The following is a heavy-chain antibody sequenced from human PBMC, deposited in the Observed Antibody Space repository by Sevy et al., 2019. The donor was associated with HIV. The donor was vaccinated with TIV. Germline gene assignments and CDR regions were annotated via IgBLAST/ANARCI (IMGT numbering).Heavy chain of an antibody. Sequence: ASVKVSCKVSGYTLTELSMHWVRQAPGKGLEWMGGFDPEDGETIYPQKFQGRVTMTEDTSTDTAYMELSSLRSEDTAVYYCATVRGVMGWFDPWGQGTLVTVSS. CDR2: FDPEDGET. CDR1: GYTLTELS. CDR3: ATVRGVMGWFDP. V-gene: IGHV1-24*01. D-gene: IGHD3-10*01. J-gene: IGHJ5*02.